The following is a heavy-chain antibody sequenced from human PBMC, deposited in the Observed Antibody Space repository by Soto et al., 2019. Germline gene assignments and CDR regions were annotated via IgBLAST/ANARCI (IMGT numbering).Heavy chain of an antibody. CDR3: ARVPDSSGYAASDI. D-gene: IGHD3-22*01. V-gene: IGHV4-30-4*08. Sequence: PSETLSLTCTVSRGSISSHDYYWSWIRQPPGKGLEWIGYMFHSGSPYYNPSLKSRVTISVDTSKNQFSLRLSSVTAADTAVYYCARVPDSSGYAASDIWGQGTMVTVSS. CDR2: MFHSGSP. CDR1: RGSISSHDYY. J-gene: IGHJ3*02.